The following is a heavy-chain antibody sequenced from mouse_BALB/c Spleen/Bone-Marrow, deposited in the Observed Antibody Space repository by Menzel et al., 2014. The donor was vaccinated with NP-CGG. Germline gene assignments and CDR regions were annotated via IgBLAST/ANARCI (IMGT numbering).Heavy chain of an antibody. Sequence: VQLQQSGGGLVQPGGSRKLSCAASGFTFSSFGMHWVRQAPEKGLGWVAYISSGSSTVYYADKVMGRFTISRDNPKNTLFLQMTSLRSEDTAMYYCARSGSSSGYFDYWGQGTTLTASS. V-gene: IGHV5-17*02. J-gene: IGHJ2*01. CDR1: GFTFSSFG. D-gene: IGHD1-1*01. CDR2: ISSGSSTV. CDR3: ARSGSSSGYFDY.